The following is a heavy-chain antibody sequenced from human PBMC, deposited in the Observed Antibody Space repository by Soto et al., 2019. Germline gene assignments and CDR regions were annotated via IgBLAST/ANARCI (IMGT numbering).Heavy chain of an antibody. Sequence: SVKVSLKASGVTFTSSAVQWLRRARVQLLEWIGWIVLGSGNTNYAQKFQERVTITRDMSTSTAYMELSSMRSEDTAVYYCAADEPLASPQGYYYYGMDDWGQGPTVTVSS. CDR1: GVTFTSSA. V-gene: IGHV1-58*01. CDR2: IVLGSGNT. J-gene: IGHJ6*02. D-gene: IGHD6-13*01. CDR3: AADEPLASPQGYYYYGMDD.